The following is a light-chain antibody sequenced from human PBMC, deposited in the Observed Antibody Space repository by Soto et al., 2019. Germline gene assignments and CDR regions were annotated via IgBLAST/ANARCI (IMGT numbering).Light chain of an antibody. J-gene: IGKJ2*01. CDR1: QSVSSNH. Sequence: EIVLTQSPGTLSLSPGDGATLSCRASQSVSSNHLAWYQQKPGQAPRLLIFGASSRASDIPDRFSGSGSGTDFTLTISRLEPEDFVVYYCQQYGSSPPYTFGQGTKLEIK. CDR3: QQYGSSPPYT. V-gene: IGKV3-20*01. CDR2: GAS.